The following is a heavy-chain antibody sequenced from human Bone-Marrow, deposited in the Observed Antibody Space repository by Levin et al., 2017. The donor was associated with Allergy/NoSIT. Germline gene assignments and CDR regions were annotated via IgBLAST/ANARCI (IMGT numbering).Heavy chain of an antibody. V-gene: IGHV3-74*01. CDR2: INSDGSST. Sequence: GGSLRLSCAASGFTFSSYWMHWVRQAPGKGLVWVSRINSDGSSTSYADSVKGRFTISRDNAKNTLYLQMNSLRAEDTAVYYCARDRAGTYYDFWSGYFWFDPWGQGTLVTVSS. J-gene: IGHJ5*02. CDR3: ARDRAGTYYDFWSGYFWFDP. CDR1: GFTFSSYW. D-gene: IGHD3-3*01.